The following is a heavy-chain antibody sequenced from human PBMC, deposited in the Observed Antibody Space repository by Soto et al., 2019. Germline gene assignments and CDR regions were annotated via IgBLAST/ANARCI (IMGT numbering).Heavy chain of an antibody. J-gene: IGHJ4*02. CDR1: GGTFSSYA. CDR2: IIPIFGTA. V-gene: IGHV1-69*12. D-gene: IGHD2-15*01. Sequence: QVQLVQSGAEVKKPGSSVKVSCKASGGTFSSYAISWVRQAPGQGLEWMGGIIPIFGTANYAQKFQGRVTITADESTGTAYMELCSLRSEDTAVYYCARESRYCSGGSCYFLPGIDYWGQGTLVTVSS. CDR3: ARESRYCSGGSCYFLPGIDY.